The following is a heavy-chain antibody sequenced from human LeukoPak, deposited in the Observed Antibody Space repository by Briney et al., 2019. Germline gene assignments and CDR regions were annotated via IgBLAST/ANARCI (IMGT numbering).Heavy chain of an antibody. J-gene: IGHJ6*04. CDR3: AKNRREDV. V-gene: IGHV3-23*01. CDR2: IGTSGDT. CDR1: GFSFSSDI. Sequence: PGGSLRLSCAASGFSFSSDIMSWVRQAPGKGLEWVSLIGTSGDTYYADSVKGRFTISRDNSKNTLYLQMNSLRADDTAVYYCAKNRREDVWGKGTTVTVSS.